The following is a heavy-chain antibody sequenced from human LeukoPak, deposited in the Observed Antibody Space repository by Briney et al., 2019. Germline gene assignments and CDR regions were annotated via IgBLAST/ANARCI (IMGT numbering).Heavy chain of an antibody. Sequence: ASVKVSCKAFGYTFTSYGINWVRQAPGQGLEWMGWISVYNATTNYAQNLQGRVTMTTDTSTRIAYMELRSLRSDDAAVYYCARDGRRYSSGSMYFDLWGRGTLVTVSS. CDR2: ISVYNATT. CDR3: ARDGRRYSSGSMYFDL. CDR1: GYTFTSYG. V-gene: IGHV1-18*01. D-gene: IGHD6-19*01. J-gene: IGHJ2*01.